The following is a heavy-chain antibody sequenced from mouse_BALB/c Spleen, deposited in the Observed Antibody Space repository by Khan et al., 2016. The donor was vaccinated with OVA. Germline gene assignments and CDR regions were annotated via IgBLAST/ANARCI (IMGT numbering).Heavy chain of an antibody. CDR2: ILPGSGRN. D-gene: IGHD1-1*01. J-gene: IGHJ3*01. CDR1: GYTFSSYW. V-gene: IGHV1-9*01. CDR3: AKGYYNGSYSWFGY. Sequence: QVQLQQSGAELMKPGASVKISCKATGYTFSSYWIEWVKQRPGHGLEWIGEILPGSGRNNYNEKFKGKATFTADTSSNTAYMQLSNLTSDDSAVYYGAKGYYNGSYSWFGYWGQGTLVTVSA.